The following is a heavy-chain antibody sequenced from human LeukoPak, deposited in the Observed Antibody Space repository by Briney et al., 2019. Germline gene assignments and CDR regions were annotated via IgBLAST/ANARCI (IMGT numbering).Heavy chain of an antibody. D-gene: IGHD1-26*01. CDR2: ISGSGGTT. V-gene: IGHV3-23*01. CDR1: GCTFSNYA. CDR3: AKGLYSGSYWGSFDY. Sequence: PGGSVRLSCAASGCTFSNYAVNWVRQAPGKGLEWVSGISGSGGTTYYADSVKGRFSISRDNSKNTLYLQMNSLRAEDTAIYYCAKGLYSGSYWGSFDYWGQGTLVTVSS. J-gene: IGHJ4*02.